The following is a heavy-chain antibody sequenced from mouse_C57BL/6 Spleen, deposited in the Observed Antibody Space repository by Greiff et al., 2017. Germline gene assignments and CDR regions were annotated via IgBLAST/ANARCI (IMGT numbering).Heavy chain of an antibody. D-gene: IGHD2-10*02. J-gene: IGHJ4*01. CDR2: ISNGGGST. CDR3: ARPSDALDAMDY. CDR1: GFTFSDYY. Sequence: EVKLVESGGGLVQPGGSLKLSCAASGFTFSDYYMYWVRQTPEKRLEWVAYISNGGGSTYYPDTVKGRFTISRDNAKNPLYLQMSRLKSEDTAMYYCARPSDALDAMDYWGQGTSVTVSS. V-gene: IGHV5-12*01.